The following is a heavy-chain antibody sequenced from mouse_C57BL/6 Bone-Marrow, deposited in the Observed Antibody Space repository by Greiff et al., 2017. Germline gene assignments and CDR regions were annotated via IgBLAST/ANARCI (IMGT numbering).Heavy chain of an antibody. CDR2: ISSGGSYT. Sequence: DVQLVESGGDLVKPGGSLKLSCAASGFTFSSYGMSWVRQTPDKRLEWVATISSGGSYTYYPDSVKGRFTISRDNAKNTLYLQMSSLKSEDTAMYYCAMAYDYYAMDYWGQGTSVTVSS. CDR1: GFTFSSYG. J-gene: IGHJ4*01. D-gene: IGHD6-5*01. CDR3: AMAYDYYAMDY. V-gene: IGHV5-6*01.